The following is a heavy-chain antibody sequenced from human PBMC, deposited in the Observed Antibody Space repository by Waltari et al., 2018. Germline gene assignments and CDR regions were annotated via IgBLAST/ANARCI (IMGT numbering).Heavy chain of an antibody. J-gene: IGHJ4*02. CDR3: AKGMAPGMVDY. Sequence: QVQLVESGGGVVQPGRSLRLSCAASGFTFSSYGMHWVRQAPGKGLEWVAVISYDGSNKYYVDSVKGRFTISRDNSKNTLYLQMNSLRAEDTAVYYCAKGMAPGMVDYWGQGTLVTVSS. CDR2: ISYDGSNK. CDR1: GFTFSSYG. D-gene: IGHD1-20*01. V-gene: IGHV3-30*18.